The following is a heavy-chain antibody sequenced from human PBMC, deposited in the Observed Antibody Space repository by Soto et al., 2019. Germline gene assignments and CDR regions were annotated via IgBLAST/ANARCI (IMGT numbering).Heavy chain of an antibody. J-gene: IGHJ5*02. V-gene: IGHV1-18*01. D-gene: IGHD2-2*02. Sequence: QVPLVQSGAEVKKPGASVKVSCKASGYTFTSYGISWVRQAPGQGLEWMGWISAYNGNPNYAQKLQGRVTMTTDTPTRTAYMELRSLRSDDTAAYYCARLHCSSTSCYRNWFDPWGQGTLVTVSS. CDR3: ARLHCSSTSCYRNWFDP. CDR2: ISAYNGNP. CDR1: GYTFTSYG.